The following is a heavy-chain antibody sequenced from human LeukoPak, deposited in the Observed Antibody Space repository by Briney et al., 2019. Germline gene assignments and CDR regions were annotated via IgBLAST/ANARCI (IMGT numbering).Heavy chain of an antibody. V-gene: IGHV4-39*07. D-gene: IGHD2-2*01. J-gene: IGHJ3*02. CDR1: GDSISSSSFY. CDR3: ARSGPAAGRPDAFDI. CDR2: NYSGIT. Sequence: PSETLSLTCTLSGDSISSSSFYWAWIRQPPGKGLECIGTNYSGITYYSSSLKSRVTISVDTSKNQFSLKLSSVTAADTAVYFCARSGPAAGRPDAFDIWGQGTKVTVSS.